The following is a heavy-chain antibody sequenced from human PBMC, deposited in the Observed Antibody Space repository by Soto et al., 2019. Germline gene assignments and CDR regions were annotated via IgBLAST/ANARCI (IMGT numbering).Heavy chain of an antibody. J-gene: IGHJ4*02. CDR2: INLNDGGT. CDR3: VRDAPSHQSIFDL. Sequence: QVQLVQSGTEVKKPGASVKVSCKTSEYSFGDYYLHWVGKAPEQAFEWMGWINLNDGGTNSPRKFQGRLTMTRDKSITTVYMELSRLRSDDTAVYFCVRDAPSHQSIFDLWGPGTLVTVSS. CDR1: EYSFGDYY. V-gene: IGHV1-2*02. D-gene: IGHD2-2*01.